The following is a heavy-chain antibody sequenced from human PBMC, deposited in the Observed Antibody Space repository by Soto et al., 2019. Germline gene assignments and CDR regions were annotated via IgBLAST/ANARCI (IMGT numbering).Heavy chain of an antibody. Sequence: KPGGSLRLSCAASGFTFSDYYMSWIRQAPGKGLEWVSYISSSGSTIYYADSVKGRFTISRDNAKNSLYLQMNSLRAEDTAVYYCAREVTMVRGGGLPQTGDYYYYMDVWGKGTTVTVSS. V-gene: IGHV3-11*01. D-gene: IGHD3-10*01. CDR1: GFTFSDYY. J-gene: IGHJ6*03. CDR2: ISSSGSTI. CDR3: AREVTMVRGGGLPQTGDYYYYMDV.